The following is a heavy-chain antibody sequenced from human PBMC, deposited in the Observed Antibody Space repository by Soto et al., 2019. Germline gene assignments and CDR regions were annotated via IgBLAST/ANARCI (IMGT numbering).Heavy chain of an antibody. CDR2: ISYDGSNK. J-gene: IGHJ6*02. D-gene: IGHD2-2*01. CDR3: ARSDCSSTCCAYYYYGMDV. V-gene: IGHV3-30-3*01. CDR1: GFTFSSYV. Sequence: PGGSLRLSCAASGFTFSSYVMHWVRQAPGKGLEWVAVISYDGSNKYYADSVKGRFTISRDNSKNTLYLQMNSLRAEDTAVYYCARSDCSSTCCAYYYYGMDVWGQGTTVTVSS.